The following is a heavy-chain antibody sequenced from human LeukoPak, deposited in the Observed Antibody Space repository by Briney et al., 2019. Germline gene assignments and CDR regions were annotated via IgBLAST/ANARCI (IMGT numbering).Heavy chain of an antibody. CDR3: ARDSGSSWSVYYYYYMDV. Sequence: ASVKVSCKASGYTFTDYYMHWVRQAPGQGLEWMGWINPNSGGTNYAQKFQGRVTMTRDKSISTAYMELRSLRSDDTAVYYCARDSGSSWSVYYYYYMDVWGKGTTVTVSS. CDR2: INPNSGGT. D-gene: IGHD6-13*01. J-gene: IGHJ6*03. CDR1: GYTFTDYY. V-gene: IGHV1-2*02.